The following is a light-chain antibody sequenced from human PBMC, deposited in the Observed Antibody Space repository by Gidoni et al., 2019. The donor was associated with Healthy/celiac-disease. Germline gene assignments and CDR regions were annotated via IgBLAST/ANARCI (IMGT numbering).Light chain of an antibody. J-gene: IGKJ2*01. CDR3: QQYGSSPLMYT. V-gene: IGKV3-20*01. CDR1: QSVSSSY. Sequence: EIVLTQSPGTLSLSPWERATLSCRARQSVSSSYLAWDQQKPGQAPRLLIYGASSRATGIPDRFSGSGSRTDFTLTISRLEPEDFAVYYCQQYGSSPLMYTFGQGTKLEIK. CDR2: GAS.